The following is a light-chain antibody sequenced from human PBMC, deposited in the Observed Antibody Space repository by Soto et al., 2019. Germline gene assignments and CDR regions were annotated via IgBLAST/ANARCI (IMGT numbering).Light chain of an antibody. CDR2: AAS. Sequence: EIVLTQSPATLSLSPGERATLSCRASQSVSSFLAWYQRKPGQAPRLLIYAASNRATGTPARFSGSGSGTDFTLTISNLEPDDFAVYYCQQRSNWPPVYTFGQGTKLEIK. CDR3: QQRSNWPPVYT. V-gene: IGKV3-11*01. J-gene: IGKJ2*01. CDR1: QSVSSF.